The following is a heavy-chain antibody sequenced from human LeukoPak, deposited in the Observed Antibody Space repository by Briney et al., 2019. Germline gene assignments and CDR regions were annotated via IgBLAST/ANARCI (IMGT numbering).Heavy chain of an antibody. CDR3: ARADRYYDSSGPFDY. V-gene: IGHV4-4*02. Sequence: SETLSLTCAVSGGSISSSNWWSWVRQPPGKGLEWIGEIYHSGSTNYNPSLKSRVTISVDKSKNQFSLKLSSVTAADTAVYYCARADRYYDSSGPFDYWGQGTLVTVSS. D-gene: IGHD3-22*01. J-gene: IGHJ4*02. CDR1: GGSISSSNW. CDR2: IYHSGST.